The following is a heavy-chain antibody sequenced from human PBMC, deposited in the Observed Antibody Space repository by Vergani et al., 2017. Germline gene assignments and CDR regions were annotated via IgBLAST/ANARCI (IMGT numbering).Heavy chain of an antibody. J-gene: IGHJ3*02. CDR3: ARDQYCTNGVCYKAFDI. Sequence: QVQLQESGPGLVKPSQTLSLTCTVSGGSISSGGYYWSWIRQHPGKGLEWIGYIYYSGSTYYNPSLKSRVTISVDTSKNQFSPKLSSVTAADTAVYYCARDQYCTNGVCYKAFDIWGQGTMVTVSS. CDR2: IYYSGST. CDR1: GGSISSGGYY. D-gene: IGHD2-8*01. V-gene: IGHV4-31*03.